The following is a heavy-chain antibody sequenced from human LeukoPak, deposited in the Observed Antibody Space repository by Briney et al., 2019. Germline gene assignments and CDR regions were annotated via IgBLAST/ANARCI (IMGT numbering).Heavy chain of an antibody. CDR2: ISGSGGST. CDR3: AKDGHCSSTSCYTYDY. CDR1: GFTFSTSA. Sequence: GGSLRLSCAASGFTFSTSAMSWVRQAPGKGLEWVSAISGSGGSTYYADSVKGRFTISRDNSKNALYLQMNSLRAEDTAVYYCAKDGHCSSTSCYTYDYWGQGTLVTVSS. J-gene: IGHJ4*02. V-gene: IGHV3-23*01. D-gene: IGHD2-2*02.